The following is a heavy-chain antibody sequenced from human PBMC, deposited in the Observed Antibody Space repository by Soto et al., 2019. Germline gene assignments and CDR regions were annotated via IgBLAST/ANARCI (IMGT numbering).Heavy chain of an antibody. V-gene: IGHV3-21*01. CDR3: ARVSGELINWFDP. J-gene: IGHJ5*02. D-gene: IGHD3-10*01. CDR1: GFTFSSRW. Sequence: PGGSLRLSCEASGFTFSSRWMNWVRQAPGKGLEWVSSISSSSSYIYYADSVKGRFTISRDNAKNSLYLQMNSLRAEDTAVYYCARVSGELINWFDPWGQGTLVTVSS. CDR2: ISSSSSYI.